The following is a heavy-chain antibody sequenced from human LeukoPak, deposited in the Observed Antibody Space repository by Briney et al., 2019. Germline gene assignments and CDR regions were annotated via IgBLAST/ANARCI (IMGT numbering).Heavy chain of an antibody. CDR3: ARRGGHGGSFDY. D-gene: IGHD4-23*01. J-gene: IGHJ4*02. CDR2: FYNSGRS. CDR1: DDSISDYY. Sequence: SETLSLTCTVSDDSISDYYRGWIRQPPGKGLEWIGYFYNSGRSTYNPSLKSRVTISVDTSKNQFSLKLSSVTAADTAVYYCARRGGHGGSFDYWGQGTLVTVSS. V-gene: IGHV4-59*08.